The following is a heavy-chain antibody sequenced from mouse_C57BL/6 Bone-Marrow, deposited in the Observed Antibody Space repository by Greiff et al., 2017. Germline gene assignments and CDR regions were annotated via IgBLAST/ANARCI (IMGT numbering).Heavy chain of an antibody. J-gene: IGHJ2*01. Sequence: VQLQQSGAELVRPGASVKLSCTASGFNIKDYYMHWVKQRPEQGLEWIGRIDPEDGDTEYAPKFQGKATMTAETSSNTAYLQLSSLTSEDTAVYYCTFITTADYWGQGTTLTVSS. CDR2: IDPEDGDT. D-gene: IGHD1-1*01. V-gene: IGHV14-1*01. CDR3: TFITTADY. CDR1: GFNIKDYY.